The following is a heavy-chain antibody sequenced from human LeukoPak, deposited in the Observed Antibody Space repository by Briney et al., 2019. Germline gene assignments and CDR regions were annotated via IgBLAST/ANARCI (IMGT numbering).Heavy chain of an antibody. Sequence: GGSLRLSCAASGFTFSIYAMSWVRQAPGKGLEWVSAISGSGGSTYYADSVKGRFTISRDNSKNTLYLQMNSLRAEDTAVYYCAKLGGYCSSTSCRGSWFDPWGQGTLVTVSS. V-gene: IGHV3-23*01. J-gene: IGHJ5*02. D-gene: IGHD2-2*01. CDR3: AKLGGYCSSTSCRGSWFDP. CDR2: ISGSGGST. CDR1: GFTFSIYA.